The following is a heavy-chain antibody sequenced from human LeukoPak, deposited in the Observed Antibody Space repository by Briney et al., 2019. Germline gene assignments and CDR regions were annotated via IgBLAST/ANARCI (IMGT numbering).Heavy chain of an antibody. Sequence: PGRSLRLSCAASGFTFSSYGMHWVRQAPGKGLEWVAVISYDGSNKYYADSVKGRFTISRDNSKNTLYLQMNSLRAEDTAVYYCAKDRHLRTTATNGDYWGQGTLVTVSS. D-gene: IGHD4-17*01. CDR3: AKDRHLRTTATNGDY. CDR2: ISYDGSNK. V-gene: IGHV3-30*18. CDR1: GFTFSSYG. J-gene: IGHJ4*02.